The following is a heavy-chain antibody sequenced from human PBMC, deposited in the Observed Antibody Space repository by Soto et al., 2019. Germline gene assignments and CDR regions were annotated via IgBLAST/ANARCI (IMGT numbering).Heavy chain of an antibody. D-gene: IGHD6-19*01. Sequence: EVQLLESGGGLVQPGGSLRLSCAASGFTFSSYAMSWVRQAPGKGLEWVSGISGSGGSTYYADSVRGRFTISRDNSKNALSLQMDSLRAEDTAIYYCAKRAVPGNWYFDLWGRGTLVTVSS. CDR2: ISGSGGST. CDR3: AKRAVPGNWYFDL. V-gene: IGHV3-23*01. J-gene: IGHJ2*01. CDR1: GFTFSSYA.